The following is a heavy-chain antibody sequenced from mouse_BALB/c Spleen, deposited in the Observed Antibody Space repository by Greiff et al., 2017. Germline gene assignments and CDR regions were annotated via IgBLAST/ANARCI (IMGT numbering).Heavy chain of an antibody. V-gene: IGHV5-9-3*01. CDR1: GFTFSSYA. Sequence: EVHLVESGGGLVKPGGSLKLSCAASGFTFSSYAMSWVRQTPEKRLEWVATISSGGSYTYYPDSVKGRFTISRDNAKNTLYLQMSSLRSEDTAMYYCARGGELFAYWGQGTLVTVSA. J-gene: IGHJ3*01. CDR2: ISSGGSYT. CDR3: ARGGELFAY.